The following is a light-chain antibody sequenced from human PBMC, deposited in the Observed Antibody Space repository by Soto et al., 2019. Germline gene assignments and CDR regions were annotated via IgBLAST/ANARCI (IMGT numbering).Light chain of an antibody. CDR1: EHISRW. J-gene: IGKJ4*01. CDR3: QQYNSYSLT. Sequence: DIQMTQSPSTLSASVGDRVTITSRASEHISRWLAWYQQKPGKAPKLLIYDASSLVSGVPSRFSGSGSGTEFTRTISNLQPDDFATYYIQQYNSYSLTFGGGTKLEIK. V-gene: IGKV1-5*01. CDR2: DAS.